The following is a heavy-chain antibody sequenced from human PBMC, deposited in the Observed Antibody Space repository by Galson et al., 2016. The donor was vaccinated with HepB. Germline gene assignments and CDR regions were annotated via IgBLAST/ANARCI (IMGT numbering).Heavy chain of an antibody. Sequence: SLRLSCAVSGLTLSNYNMNWVRQAPGKGLEWVAFISDSSTYISYGETMKGRFTVSRDNAKNSLYLQVNSLSAEDTGLYYCAAGRFSGSPLEYWGQGTLVTVSS. CDR1: GLTLSNYN. J-gene: IGHJ4*02. CDR3: AAGRFSGSPLEY. CDR2: ISDSSTYI. V-gene: IGHV3-21*01. D-gene: IGHD1-26*01.